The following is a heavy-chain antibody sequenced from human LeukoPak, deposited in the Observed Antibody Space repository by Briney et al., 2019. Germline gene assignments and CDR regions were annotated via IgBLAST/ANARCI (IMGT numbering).Heavy chain of an antibody. J-gene: IGHJ2*01. CDR1: RFTFDEYG. CDR3: ARSVDSSPAAGTNWYFDL. Sequence: PGGSLRLSCAASRFTFDEYGMSWVRQTAGKGLEWVSGINWNGRSIGYADSVKGRFTVSRDNAKNSLYLQMNSLRAEDTAVYYCARSVDSSPAAGTNWYFDLWGRGTLVTVSS. CDR2: INWNGRSI. D-gene: IGHD6-13*01. V-gene: IGHV3-20*04.